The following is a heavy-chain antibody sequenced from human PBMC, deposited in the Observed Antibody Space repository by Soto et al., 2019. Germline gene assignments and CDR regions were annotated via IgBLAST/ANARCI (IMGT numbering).Heavy chain of an antibody. Sequence: SETLSLTCTVSGGSISSGDYYWSWIRQPPGKGLEWIGYIYYSGSTYYNPSLKSRVTISVDTSKNQFSLKLSSVTAADTAVYYCAREVYCTNGVCQQNWFDPWGQGTLVTVAS. V-gene: IGHV4-30-4*01. D-gene: IGHD2-8*01. J-gene: IGHJ5*02. CDR2: IYYSGST. CDR1: GGSISSGDYY. CDR3: AREVYCTNGVCQQNWFDP.